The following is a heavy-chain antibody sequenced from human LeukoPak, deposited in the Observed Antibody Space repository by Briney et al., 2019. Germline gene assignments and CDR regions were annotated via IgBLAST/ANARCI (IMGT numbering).Heavy chain of an antibody. V-gene: IGHV1-8*01. J-gene: IGHJ6*03. Sequence: ASVKVSYKASGYTFTSYDINWVRQATGQGLEWMGWMNPNSGNTGYAQKFQGRVTMTRNTSISTAYMELSSLRSEDTAVYYCARGGPLPHGLTDYYYMDVWGKGTTVTVSS. CDR2: MNPNSGNT. D-gene: IGHD2-21*02. CDR1: GYTFTSYD. CDR3: ARGGPLPHGLTDYYYMDV.